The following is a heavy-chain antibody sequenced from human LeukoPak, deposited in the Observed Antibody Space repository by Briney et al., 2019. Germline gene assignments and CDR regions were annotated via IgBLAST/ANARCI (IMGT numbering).Heavy chain of an antibody. J-gene: IGHJ5*02. V-gene: IGHV4-59*01. CDR2: IYHTGAI. D-gene: IGHD3-10*01. CDR3: ARDRGYYASGSYCKSGWFDP. CDR1: GASIKSYY. Sequence: SETLSLNCTVYGASIKSYYWAWIRKPPGKGLEWIGNIYHTGAINYSPSLESRVPISVDTSKSQFSLKLTSVTAADTAVYYCARDRGYYASGSYCKSGWFDPWGQGTLVTVSS.